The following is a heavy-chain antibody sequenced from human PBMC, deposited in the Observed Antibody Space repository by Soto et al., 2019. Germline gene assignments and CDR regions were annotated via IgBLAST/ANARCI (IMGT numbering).Heavy chain of an antibody. J-gene: IGHJ4*02. CDR1: VGSFSAYY. V-gene: IGHV4-34*01. Sequence: SETLSLTCAVYVGSFSAYYWSWIRQPPGKGLEWIGRINYSGSTHNNPPLKSRVTMSVDTYTNQFSLKLMSVTAADTAIYYCTRHEGGAAADRPLDYWGQGTLVTVSS. CDR2: INYSGST. CDR3: TRHEGGAAADRPLDY. D-gene: IGHD6-13*01.